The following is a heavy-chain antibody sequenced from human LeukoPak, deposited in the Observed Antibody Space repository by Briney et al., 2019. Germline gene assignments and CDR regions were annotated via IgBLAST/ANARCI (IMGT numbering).Heavy chain of an antibody. CDR1: GGSISSSSYY. CDR2: IYYSGST. Sequence: PSETLSLTCTVSGGSISSSSYYWGWIRQPPGKGLEWIGSIYYSGSTYYNPSLKSRVTISVDTSKNQFSLKLSSVTAADTAVYYCARGGRRELRCSSTSCYPSMTNWFDPWGQGTLVTVSS. D-gene: IGHD2-2*01. CDR3: ARGGRRELRCSSTSCYPSMTNWFDP. V-gene: IGHV4-39*07. J-gene: IGHJ5*02.